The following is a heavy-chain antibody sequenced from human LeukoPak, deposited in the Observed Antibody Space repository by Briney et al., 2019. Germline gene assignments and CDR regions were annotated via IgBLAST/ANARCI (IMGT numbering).Heavy chain of an antibody. CDR3: ARLFCSGVSCYSGSYYGMDV. J-gene: IGHJ6*02. V-gene: IGHV3-48*02. CDR1: GFTFSSYT. D-gene: IGHD2-15*01. CDR2: ISRSSSTI. Sequence: GGSLRLSCAASGFTFSSYTMNWVRQAPGQGLEWVSYISRSSSTIYYADSVKGRFTVSRDNAKNSLYLQMNSLRDEDTAVYYCARLFCSGVSCYSGSYYGMDVWGQGTTVTVSS.